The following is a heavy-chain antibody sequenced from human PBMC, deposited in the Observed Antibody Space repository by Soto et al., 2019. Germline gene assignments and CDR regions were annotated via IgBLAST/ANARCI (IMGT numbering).Heavy chain of an antibody. CDR1: GFTFSNYG. Sequence: QVKVVESGGGVVQPGRSLRLSCAASGFTFSNYGMHWVRQAPGKGLEWLAAIWYDGGNKHYADSVKGRFSTSRDNSKNTVYLQINSLRAEDTAVYYCARDQAEIVAAPIDKNGLSNRFDSWGQGTLVTVSS. D-gene: IGHD5-12*01. CDR3: ARDQAEIVAAPIDKNGLSNRFDS. V-gene: IGHV3-33*01. CDR2: IWYDGGNK. J-gene: IGHJ5*01.